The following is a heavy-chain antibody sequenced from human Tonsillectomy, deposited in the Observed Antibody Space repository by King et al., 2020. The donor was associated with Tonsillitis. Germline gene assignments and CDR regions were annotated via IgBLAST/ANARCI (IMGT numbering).Heavy chain of an antibody. V-gene: IGHV3-7*03. CDR1: GFTFSRYW. CDR3: ARDHPPLRYFDGHYNYGMDV. CDR2: IKQDGSEK. J-gene: IGHJ6*02. Sequence: VQLVESGGGLVQPGGSLRLSCAASGFTFSRYWMSWVRQAPGKGLEWVANIKQDGSEKYYVDSVKGRFTISRDNAKNSLYLQMNSLRAEDTAVYYCARDHPPLRYFDGHYNYGMDVWGQGTTVTVSS. D-gene: IGHD3-9*01.